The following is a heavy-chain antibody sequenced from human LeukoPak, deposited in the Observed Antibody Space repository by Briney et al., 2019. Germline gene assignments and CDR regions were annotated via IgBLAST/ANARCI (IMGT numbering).Heavy chain of an antibody. V-gene: IGHV1-2*02. CDR3: ARVRRITMVRGVTYYGVYFDY. CDR1: GYTFTGYY. Sequence: GASVKVSCKASGYTFTGYYMHWVRQAPGQGLEWMGWISPNSGGTNYAQKFQGRVTMTRDTSISTAYMELSRLRSEDTAVYYCARVRRITMVRGVTYYGVYFDYWGQGTLVTVSS. CDR2: ISPNSGGT. J-gene: IGHJ4*02. D-gene: IGHD3-10*01.